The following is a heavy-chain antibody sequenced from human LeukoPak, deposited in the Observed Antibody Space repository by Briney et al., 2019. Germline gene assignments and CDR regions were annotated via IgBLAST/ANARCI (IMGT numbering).Heavy chain of an antibody. CDR1: GFTFSTYG. D-gene: IGHD2-15*01. Sequence: GGSLRLSCAASGFTFSTYGINWVRQAPGKGLEWVSYISSGSDSIHYADSLKGRFTISRDNSKNTLYLQMNSLKTEDTAVYSCAKDYSAANTPIDFWGQGTLVTVSS. V-gene: IGHV3-48*04. CDR3: AKDYSAANTPIDF. CDR2: ISSGSDSI. J-gene: IGHJ4*02.